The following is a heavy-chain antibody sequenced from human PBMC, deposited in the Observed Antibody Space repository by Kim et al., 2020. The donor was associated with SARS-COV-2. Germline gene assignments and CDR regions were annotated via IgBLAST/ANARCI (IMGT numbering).Heavy chain of an antibody. D-gene: IGHD1-26*01. CDR3: ASRNGSVELEFDY. Sequence: NPSLRSRVSISVDTSKNQCSLKLSSVTAADTAVYYCASRNGSVELEFDYWGQGTLVTVSS. J-gene: IGHJ4*02. V-gene: IGHV4-4*09.